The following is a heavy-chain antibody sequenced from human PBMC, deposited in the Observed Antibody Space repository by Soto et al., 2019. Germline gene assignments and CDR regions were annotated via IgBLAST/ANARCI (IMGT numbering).Heavy chain of an antibody. Sequence: EVQLLESGGGLVQPGGYLRLSCAASGFTFSTYGMSWVRQAPGKGLEWVSGISGSGVSTYYVDSVKGRFTISRDNSKNMLFLQMNSLRAEDTAVYYCTRGVTTDYWGQGTLVTVSS. V-gene: IGHV3-23*01. J-gene: IGHJ4*02. CDR1: GFTFSTYG. D-gene: IGHD2-21*02. CDR2: ISGSGVST. CDR3: TRGVTTDY.